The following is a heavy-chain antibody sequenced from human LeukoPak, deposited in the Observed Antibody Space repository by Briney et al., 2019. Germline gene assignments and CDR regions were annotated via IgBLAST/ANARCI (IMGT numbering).Heavy chain of an antibody. CDR1: GGSIGSNSCF. D-gene: IGHD2-15*01. Sequence: SSETLSLTCTVSGGSIGSNSCFWGWIRQPPGKGLEWIGSAFYSGSTYQNPSLKSRLTISVDTSKNQFSLKLSSVTAADTAVYYCARHHTRGRANVALIDYWGQGTLVTVSS. V-gene: IGHV4-39*01. CDR3: ARHHTRGRANVALIDY. CDR2: AFYSGST. J-gene: IGHJ4*02.